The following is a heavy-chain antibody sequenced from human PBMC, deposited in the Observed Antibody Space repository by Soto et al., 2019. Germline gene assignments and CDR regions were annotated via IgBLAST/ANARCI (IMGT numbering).Heavy chain of an antibody. CDR1: GDSFNAYY. CDR2: INPNGGAT. J-gene: IGHJ6*03. D-gene: IGHD5-12*01. CDR3: ARESGGATATLDYYYFFMDV. Sequence: QVQLVQSGAEVRKPGASVKVSCKTSGDSFNAYYLHWVRQAPGQGLEWLGWINPNGGATKYAQKFRGRVAMTRDTCIRTAYMELTSLRSDDTAIYFCARESGGATATLDYYYFFMDVWGQGTTVTVSS. V-gene: IGHV1-2*02.